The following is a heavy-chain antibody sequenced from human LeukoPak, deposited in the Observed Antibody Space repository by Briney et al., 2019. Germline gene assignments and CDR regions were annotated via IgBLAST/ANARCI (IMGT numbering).Heavy chain of an antibody. CDR1: GGSFSGYY. J-gene: IGHJ4*02. D-gene: IGHD1-1*01. Sequence: SETLSLTCAVYGGSFSGYYWSWIRQPPGKGLEWIGEINHSGSTNYNPSLKSRVTISVDTSKNQFSLKLSSVTAADTAVYYCARDPGNWNDGHDYWGQGTLVTVSS. CDR2: INHSGST. CDR3: ARDPGNWNDGHDY. V-gene: IGHV4-34*01.